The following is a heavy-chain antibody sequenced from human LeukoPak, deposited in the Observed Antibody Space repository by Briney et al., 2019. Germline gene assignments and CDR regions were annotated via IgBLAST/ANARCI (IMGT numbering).Heavy chain of an antibody. V-gene: IGHV3-23*01. CDR3: ARDNLHYYGSGSH. J-gene: IGHJ4*02. CDR2: ISGSGGNT. CDR1: GFTTSSYA. Sequence: AGGSLRLSCAASGFTTSSYAMSWVRQAPGKGLKWVSGISGSGGNTYYADSVKGRFTISRDNSKNTLYLQMNSLRAEDTAVYYCARDNLHYYGSGSHWGQGTLVTVSS. D-gene: IGHD3-10*01.